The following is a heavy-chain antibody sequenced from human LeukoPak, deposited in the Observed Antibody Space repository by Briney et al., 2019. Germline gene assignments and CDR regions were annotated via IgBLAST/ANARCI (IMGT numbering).Heavy chain of an antibody. CDR1: GFIFSDAW. Sequence: GGSLRLSCSGSGFIFSDAWMSWVRQTPGKGLEWVGRIETKRDGETTLYGAPVKGRFTISRDDSKNRMYLQMISLRPGDTGIYYCRRDAHTSIDWGQGTLVTVSS. V-gene: IGHV3-15*04. J-gene: IGHJ4*02. D-gene: IGHD2-2*01. CDR3: RRDAHTSID. CDR2: IETKRDGETT.